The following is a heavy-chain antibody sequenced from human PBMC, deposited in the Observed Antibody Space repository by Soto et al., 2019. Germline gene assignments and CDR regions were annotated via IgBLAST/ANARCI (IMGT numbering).Heavy chain of an antibody. CDR2: ISWNSGSI. V-gene: IGHV3-9*01. J-gene: IGHJ4*02. Sequence: EVQLVESGGGLVQPGRSLRLSCAASGFTFDDYAMHWVRQAPGKGLEWVSGISWNSGSIGYADSVKGRFTISRDNAKNSLYLQMNSLRAEDTALYYCAKDMFRGGTPKEIDYWGQGTLVTVSS. CDR1: GFTFDDYA. D-gene: IGHD3-10*02. CDR3: AKDMFRGGTPKEIDY.